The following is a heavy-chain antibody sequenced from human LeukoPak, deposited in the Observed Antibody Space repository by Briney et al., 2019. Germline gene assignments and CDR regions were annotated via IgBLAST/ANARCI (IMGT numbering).Heavy chain of an antibody. J-gene: IGHJ4*02. CDR2: ISDSGSST. D-gene: IGHD6-13*01. CDR1: GFTFSSYS. CDR3: AKVMGRAAAVATAFDY. V-gene: IGHV3-23*01. Sequence: GGSLRLSCAASGFTFSSYSMNWVRLAPGKGLEWVSTISDSGSSTYYADSVKGRFTISRDNSKNTLYLQMSSLRAEDTAVYYCAKVMGRAAAVATAFDYWGQGTLVTVSS.